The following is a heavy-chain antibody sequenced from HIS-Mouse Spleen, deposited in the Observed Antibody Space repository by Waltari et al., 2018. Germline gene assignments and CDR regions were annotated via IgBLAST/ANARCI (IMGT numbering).Heavy chain of an antibody. D-gene: IGHD3-10*01. CDR3: ARAQPSHYYGSGSYFDY. CDR2: ISSSSSYI. Sequence: APGKGLEWVSSISSSSSYIYYADSVKGRFTISRDNAKNSLYLQMNSLRAEDTAVYYCARAQPSHYYGSGSYFDYWGQGTLVTVSS. J-gene: IGHJ4*02. V-gene: IGHV3-21*01.